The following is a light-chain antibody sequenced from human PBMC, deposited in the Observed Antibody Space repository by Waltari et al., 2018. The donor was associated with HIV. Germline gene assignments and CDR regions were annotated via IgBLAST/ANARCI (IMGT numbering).Light chain of an antibody. J-gene: IGKJ1*01. V-gene: IGKV1-8*01. Sequence: AIRMTQSPSSFSASTGDRVTITCRVSQDISSYLAWYQQKPGKAPNRLIDGGSTLQTGVPSRFSGSGSGTDFTLTISCLQSEDFATYYCQQYYNYPRTFGQGTKVEIK. CDR3: QQYYNYPRT. CDR1: QDISSY. CDR2: GGS.